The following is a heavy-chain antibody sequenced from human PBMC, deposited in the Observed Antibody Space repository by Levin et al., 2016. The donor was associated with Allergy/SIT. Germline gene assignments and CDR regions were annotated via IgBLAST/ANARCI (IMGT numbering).Heavy chain of an antibody. Sequence: WVRQAPGQGLEWMGGFDPEDGETIYAQKFQGRVTMTEDTSTDTAYMELSSLRSEDTAVYYCATVGVLGSSWYYYYYGMDVWGQGTTVTVSS. J-gene: IGHJ6*02. V-gene: IGHV1-24*01. D-gene: IGHD6-13*01. CDR2: FDPEDGET. CDR3: ATVGVLGSSWYYYYYGMDV.